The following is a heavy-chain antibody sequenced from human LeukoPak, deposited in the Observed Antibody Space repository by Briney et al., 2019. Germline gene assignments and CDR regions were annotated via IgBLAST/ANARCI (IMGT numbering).Heavy chain of an antibody. D-gene: IGHD1-26*01. J-gene: IGHJ4*02. CDR3: ARESSGSYYGDY. CDR1: GFAFSSYS. CDR2: ISSSSSYI. V-gene: IGHV3-21*01. Sequence: GGSLRLSCAASGFAFSSYSMNWVRQAPGKGLEWVSSISSSSSYIYYADSVKGRFTISRDNAKHSLYLQMNSLRAEDTAVYYCARESSGSYYGDYWGQGTLVTVSS.